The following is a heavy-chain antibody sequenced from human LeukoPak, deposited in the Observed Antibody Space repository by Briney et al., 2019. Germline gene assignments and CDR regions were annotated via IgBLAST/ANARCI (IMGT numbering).Heavy chain of an antibody. CDR3: ARSRVYCGGDCYRTFDY. D-gene: IGHD2-21*01. J-gene: IGHJ4*02. Sequence: ASVKVSCKASGGTFSSYTISWVRQAPGQGLEWMGRIIPILGIANYAQKFQGRVTITADESTSTAYMELSSLRSEDTAVYYCARSRVYCGGDCYRTFDYWGQGTLVTVSS. CDR1: GGTFSSYT. CDR2: IIPILGIA. V-gene: IGHV1-69*02.